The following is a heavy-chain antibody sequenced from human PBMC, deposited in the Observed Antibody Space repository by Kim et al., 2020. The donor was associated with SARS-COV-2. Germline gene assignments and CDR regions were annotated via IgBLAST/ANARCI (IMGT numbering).Heavy chain of an antibody. Sequence: GGSLRLSCAASGFTFSNAWMSWVRQAPGKGLEWVGRIKSKTDGGTTDYAAPVKGRFTISRDDSKNTLYLQMNSLKTEDTAVYYCTTDSEAAAGNDYYYYYGMDVWGQGTTVTVSS. CDR1: GFTFSNAW. CDR2: IKSKTDGGTT. J-gene: IGHJ6*02. D-gene: IGHD6-13*01. V-gene: IGHV3-15*01. CDR3: TTDSEAAAGNDYYYYYGMDV.